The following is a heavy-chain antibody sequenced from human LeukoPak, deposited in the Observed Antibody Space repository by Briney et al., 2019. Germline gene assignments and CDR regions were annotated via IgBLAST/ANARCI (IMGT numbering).Heavy chain of an antibody. CDR1: GGSISSGGYS. Sequence: SETLSLTCAVSGGSISSGGYSWSWTRQPPGKGLEWIGYIYHSGSTYYNPSLKSRVTISVDRSKNQFSLKLSSVTAADTAVYYCASSSITMVRGVDYWGQGTLVTVSS. J-gene: IGHJ4*02. CDR3: ASSSITMVRGVDY. V-gene: IGHV4-30-2*01. CDR2: IYHSGST. D-gene: IGHD3-10*01.